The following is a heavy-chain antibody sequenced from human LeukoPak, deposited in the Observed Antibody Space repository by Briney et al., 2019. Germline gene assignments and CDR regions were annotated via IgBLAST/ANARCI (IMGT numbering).Heavy chain of an antibody. Sequence: GGSLRLSCAASEFTFSSYSMNWVRQAPGKGLEWVSSISSSSSYIYYADSVKGRFTISRDNAKNSLYLQTNSLRAEDTAVYYCASGITMVRGVTYWGQGTLVTVSS. V-gene: IGHV3-21*01. CDR1: EFTFSSYS. D-gene: IGHD3-10*01. J-gene: IGHJ4*02. CDR2: ISSSSSYI. CDR3: ASGITMVRGVTY.